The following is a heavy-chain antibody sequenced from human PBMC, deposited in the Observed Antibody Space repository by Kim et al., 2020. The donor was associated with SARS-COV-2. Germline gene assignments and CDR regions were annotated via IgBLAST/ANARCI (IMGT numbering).Heavy chain of an antibody. CDR1: GGSISSGGYY. V-gene: IGHV4-31*03. D-gene: IGHD5-18*01. Sequence: SETLSLTCTVSGGSISSGGYYWSWIRQHPGKGLEWIGYIYYSGSTYYNPSLKSRVTISVDTSKNQFSLKLSSVTAADTAVYYCARDRRRIRTGVHDAFDICGQGTMVTVSS. CDR3: ARDRRRIRTGVHDAFDI. J-gene: IGHJ3*02. CDR2: IYYSGST.